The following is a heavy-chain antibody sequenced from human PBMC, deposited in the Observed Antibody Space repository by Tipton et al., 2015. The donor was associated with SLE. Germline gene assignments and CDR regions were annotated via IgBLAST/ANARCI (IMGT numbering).Heavy chain of an antibody. CDR2: IYYSGST. Sequence: TLSLTCTVSGGSISTYYWSWIRQPPGKGLEWIGYIYYSGSTYYNPSLKSRVTISVDTSKNQFSLKLSSVTAADTAVYYCARAAGPLEGFDYWGQGTLVTVSS. CDR1: GGSISTYY. V-gene: IGHV4-59*01. J-gene: IGHJ4*02. CDR3: ARAAGPLEGFDY.